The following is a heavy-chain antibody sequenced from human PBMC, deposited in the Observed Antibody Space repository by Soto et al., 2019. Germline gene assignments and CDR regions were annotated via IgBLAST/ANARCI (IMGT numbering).Heavy chain of an antibody. CDR2: INPNSGGT. D-gene: IGHD3-10*01. J-gene: IGHJ6*02. CDR3: ARDLAYYGSGSYYNLYYYYGMDV. Sequence: ASVKVACKASGYTFTGYYMHWVRQATGQGLEWMGWINPNSGGTNYAQKFQGWVTMTRDTSISTAYMELSRLRSDDTAVYYCARDLAYYGSGSYYNLYYYYGMDVWGQGTTVTVSS. V-gene: IGHV1-2*04. CDR1: GYTFTGYY.